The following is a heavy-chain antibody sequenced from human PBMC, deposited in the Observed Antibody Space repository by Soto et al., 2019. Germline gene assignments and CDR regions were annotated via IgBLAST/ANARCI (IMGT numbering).Heavy chain of an antibody. CDR2: IYYSGST. D-gene: IGHD3-16*02. J-gene: IGHJ4*02. Sequence: PSETLSLTCTVSGGSISSGGYYWSWIRQHPGKGLEWIGYIYYSGSTYYNPSLKSRVTISVDTSKNQFSLKLSSVTAADTAVYYCARETELSPYYFDYWGQGTLVTVSS. CDR3: ARETELSPYYFDY. CDR1: GGSISSGGYY. V-gene: IGHV4-31*03.